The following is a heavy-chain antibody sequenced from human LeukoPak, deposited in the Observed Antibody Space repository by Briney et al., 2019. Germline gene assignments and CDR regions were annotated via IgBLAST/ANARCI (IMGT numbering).Heavy chain of an antibody. CDR2: ISHSGST. CDR3: ARVINDSGGNSKGGFDI. CDR1: GDSISSSSYSSTYY. Sequence: PSETLSLTCTVSGDSISSSSYSSTYYWAWIRQPPGKGLEWIGSISHSGSTYYNPSLKSRVTISVDTSKNQFSLKLSSVTAADTSIYYCARVINDSGGNSKGGFDIWGQGTMVTVSS. D-gene: IGHD4-23*01. J-gene: IGHJ3*02. V-gene: IGHV4-39*01.